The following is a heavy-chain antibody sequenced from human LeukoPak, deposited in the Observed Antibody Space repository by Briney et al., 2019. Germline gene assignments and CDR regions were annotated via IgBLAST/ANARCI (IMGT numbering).Heavy chain of an antibody. J-gene: IGHJ4*02. D-gene: IGHD3-3*02. CDR3: AALARDY. Sequence: GGSLRLSCAASGFIVSSNYMTWVRQAPGKGLEWVSVIHNDGSTYYADSVKGRFTISRDNSKNTLYLQMNSLRVEDTAVYYCAALARDYWGQGTLATVSS. V-gene: IGHV3-53*01. CDR1: GFIVSSNY. CDR2: IHNDGST.